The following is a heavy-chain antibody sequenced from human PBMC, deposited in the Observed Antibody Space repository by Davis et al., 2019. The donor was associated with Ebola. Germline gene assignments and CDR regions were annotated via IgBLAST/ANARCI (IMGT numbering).Heavy chain of an antibody. Sequence: MPSETLSLTCTVSGGSISSSSYYWGWIRQPPGKGLEWIGNVFHNGSTYSNPSLKSRVKILVDTSNNQFSLKLSSVTAADTAVYYCARVPDSSFSFDYWGQGTLVTVSS. J-gene: IGHJ4*02. CDR3: ARVPDSSFSFDY. D-gene: IGHD2-2*01. CDR1: GGSISSSSYY. V-gene: IGHV4-39*07. CDR2: VFHNGST.